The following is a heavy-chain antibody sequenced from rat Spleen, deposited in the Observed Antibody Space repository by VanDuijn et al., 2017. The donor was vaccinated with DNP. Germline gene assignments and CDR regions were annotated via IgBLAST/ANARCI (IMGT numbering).Heavy chain of an antibody. V-gene: IGHV3-1*01. J-gene: IGHJ3*01. CDR1: GYSITSNY. CDR2: ISYSGST. CDR3: ARSDYYGSYRPFTY. Sequence: EVQLQESGPGLVKPSQSLSLTCSVTGYSITSNYWGWIRKFPGNKMEWMGYISYSGSTSYNPSLKSRTSITRNTSKNQFFLQLNSVTTEDTAIYYCARSDYYGSYRPFTYWGQGTLVTVSS. D-gene: IGHD1-2*01.